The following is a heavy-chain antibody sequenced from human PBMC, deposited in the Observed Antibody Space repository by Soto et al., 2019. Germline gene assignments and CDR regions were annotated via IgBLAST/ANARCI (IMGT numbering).Heavy chain of an antibody. D-gene: IGHD2-2*01. Sequence: ASVKVSCKASGYTFTSYDMHWVRQAPGQRLEWMGWINAGNGNTKYSQKFQGRVTITRDTSASTAYMELSSLRSEDTAVYYCARDPIQDIVVVPAAFDFWGQGTLVTVSS. V-gene: IGHV1-3*01. CDR2: INAGNGNT. CDR1: GYTFTSYD. CDR3: ARDPIQDIVVVPAAFDF. J-gene: IGHJ4*02.